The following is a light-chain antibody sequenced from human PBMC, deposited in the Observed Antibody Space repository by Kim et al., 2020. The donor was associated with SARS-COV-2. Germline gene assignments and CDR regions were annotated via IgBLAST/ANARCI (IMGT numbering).Light chain of an antibody. J-gene: IGLJ1*01. CDR3: QAWESSTAV. Sequence: EPPGQKASFTCSGEKLGDKYACWYQQKPGQPPGLVIYQDSKRHSGIPERFAGSNSGNTATLTIRANQAMDVADYCCQAWESSTAVLGTGTKVTV. V-gene: IGLV3-1*01. CDR1: KLGDKY. CDR2: QDS.